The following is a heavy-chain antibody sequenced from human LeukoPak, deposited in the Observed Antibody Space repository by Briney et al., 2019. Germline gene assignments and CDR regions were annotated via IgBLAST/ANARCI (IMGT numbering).Heavy chain of an antibody. CDR2: FDLDEGKR. J-gene: IGHJ2*01. V-gene: IGHV1-24*01. Sequence: GASVKVSCEVSGNTLTKFSMHWVRQAPGKGLEWMGGFDLDEGKRIYAQKLKGRVIMTEDTSTDTAYMEIKSLTFEDTAVYYCAKGPCGSDYDWYFDLWGRGTLITVSS. CDR3: AKGPCGSDYDWYFDL. CDR1: GNTLTKFS. D-gene: IGHD2-21*02.